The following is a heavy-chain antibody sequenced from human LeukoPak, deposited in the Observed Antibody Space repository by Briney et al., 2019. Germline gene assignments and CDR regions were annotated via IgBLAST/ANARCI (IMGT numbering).Heavy chain of an antibody. J-gene: IGHJ6*04. CDR1: GGTFSSYA. Sequence: SVKVSCKASGGTFSSYAISWVRQAPGQGLEWMGGIIPTFGTANYAQKFQGRVTITADESTSTAYMELSSLRSEDTAVYYCATDSRNIVVVPAAMTPYYYYGMGVWGKGTTVTVSS. CDR2: IIPTFGTA. D-gene: IGHD2-2*01. CDR3: ATDSRNIVVVPAAMTPYYYYGMGV. V-gene: IGHV1-69*13.